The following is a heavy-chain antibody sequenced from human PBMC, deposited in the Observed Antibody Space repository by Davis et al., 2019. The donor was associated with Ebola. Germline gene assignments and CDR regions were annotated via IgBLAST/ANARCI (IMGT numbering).Heavy chain of an antibody. CDR1: GYTFTGFY. Sequence: AASVKVSCKASGYTFTGFYIHWARQAPGQGLEWLGWINPNTGGTNLAQKFRGWVTLTRDTSISTAYMELQRLRSGDTAIYYCARVDSVTYTSPDYWGQGTLVTVSS. CDR3: ARVDSVTYTSPDY. D-gene: IGHD2-2*02. J-gene: IGHJ4*02. V-gene: IGHV1-2*04. CDR2: INPNTGGT.